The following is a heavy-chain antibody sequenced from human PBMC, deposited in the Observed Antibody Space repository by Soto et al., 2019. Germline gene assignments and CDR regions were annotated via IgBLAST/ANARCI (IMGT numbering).Heavy chain of an antibody. Sequence: ASVKVSFKASGYTFTRYGISWVRQAPGQGLEWMGWISAYNSNTKYAQKFQGRVTMTTDTSTSTAYMELRSLTSDDTALYYCAREGFCSSGSCALYSHDYFGMDVWGQGTTVTVSS. D-gene: IGHD2-15*01. CDR2: ISAYNSNT. V-gene: IGHV1-18*01. J-gene: IGHJ6*02. CDR1: GYTFTRYG. CDR3: AREGFCSSGSCALYSHDYFGMDV.